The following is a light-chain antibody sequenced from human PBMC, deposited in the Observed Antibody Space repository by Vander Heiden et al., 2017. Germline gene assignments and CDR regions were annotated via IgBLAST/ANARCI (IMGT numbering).Light chain of an antibody. CDR3: CSYAGSYIYRA. J-gene: IGLJ2*01. CDR1: GSEIGGYNY. CDR2: DVG. V-gene: IGLV2-11*01. Sequence: QSALPQPRSVSASPGPSVTLSCTATGSEIGGYNYVYWYQHYPDKAPKLLIYDVGKRPSGIPDRFSGSKSGNTASLTISGLQADDEADYYCCSYAGSYIYRAFGGGTKLTVL.